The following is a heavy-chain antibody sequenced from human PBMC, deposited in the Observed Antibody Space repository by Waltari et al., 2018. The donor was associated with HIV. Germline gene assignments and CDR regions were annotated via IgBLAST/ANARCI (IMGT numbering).Heavy chain of an antibody. D-gene: IGHD5-12*01. J-gene: IGHJ5*01. Sequence: ITLKESGPALVKPTETLTLTCTFSGFSLRTTGVGVAWVRQPPGRAPEWLALIYWNGFKEYSPSLKKWLTISMTGMCPMDTSIYYCVFIRYSGSQSGRDGFDSWGQGARVIVSS. CDR1: GFSLRTTGVG. CDR3: RDGFDS. CDR2: IYWNGFK. V-gene: IGHV2-5*01.